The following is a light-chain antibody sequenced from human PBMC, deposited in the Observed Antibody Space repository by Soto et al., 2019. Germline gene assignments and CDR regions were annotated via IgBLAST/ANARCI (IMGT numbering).Light chain of an antibody. J-gene: IGKJ1*01. V-gene: IGKV1-5*03. CDR3: QQSNNYPWT. CDR1: QSISSW. CDR2: EVS. Sequence: DIRMTQPPSTLSASVGDRVTITCRAGQSISSWLAWYQQKPGKAPKLLIYEVSNLESGVPSRFSGSGSGTEFTLTISSLQPDDFATYYCQQSNNYPWTFGQGTKVDIK.